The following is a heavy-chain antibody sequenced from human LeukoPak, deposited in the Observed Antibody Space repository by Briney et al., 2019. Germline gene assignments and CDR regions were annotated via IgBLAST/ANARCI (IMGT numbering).Heavy chain of an antibody. CDR3: AKGGATVIDY. V-gene: IGHV3-74*01. Sequence: GESLRLSCAASGFTFSNYWMHWVRQAPGKGLVWVSRINSDGSSTTSADSVKGRFTISRDNAKNTLYLQMNSLRAEDTAAYYCAKGGATVIDYWGQGTLVTVSS. CDR2: INSDGSST. J-gene: IGHJ4*02. D-gene: IGHD4-17*01. CDR1: GFTFSNYW.